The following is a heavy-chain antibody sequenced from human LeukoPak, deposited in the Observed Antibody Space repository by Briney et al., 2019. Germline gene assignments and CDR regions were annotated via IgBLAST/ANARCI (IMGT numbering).Heavy chain of an antibody. J-gene: IGHJ5*02. CDR1: GGSISSYY. V-gene: IGHV4-59*12. Sequence: KASETLSLTCTVSGGSISSYYWSWIRQPPGKGLEWIGYIYYSGSTTYNPSLKSRVTISVDTSKNQFSLKLSSVTAADTAVYYCARDVTTVTTGGWFDPWGQGTLVTVSS. CDR3: ARDVTTVTTGGWFDP. CDR2: IYYSGST. D-gene: IGHD4-17*01.